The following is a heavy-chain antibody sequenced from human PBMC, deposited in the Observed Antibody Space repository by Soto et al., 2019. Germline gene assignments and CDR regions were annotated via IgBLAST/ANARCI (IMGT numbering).Heavy chain of an antibody. Sequence: QAQLVESGGGVVQPGGSLRLSCEGSGFTFDGYGLHWVRQAPGKGLEGVALITSAGSDTRYETSVKGRFTVSRDNSKNSLYVQMTSLRGEDTAVYYCARRSFIVREGYNWCDPWGQGTLVTVST. CDR2: ITSAGSDT. J-gene: IGHJ5*02. V-gene: IGHV3-30*03. CDR1: GFTFDGYG. D-gene: IGHD3-10*01. CDR3: ARRSFIVREGYNWCDP.